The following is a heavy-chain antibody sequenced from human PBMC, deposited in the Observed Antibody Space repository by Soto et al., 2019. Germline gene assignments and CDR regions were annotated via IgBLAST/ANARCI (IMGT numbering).Heavy chain of an antibody. CDR1: GGSINRSYYY. CDR2: IFYSGST. Sequence: SETLSLTCTVSGGSINRSYYYWGCIRQTPGKGLEWIGSIFYSGSTYYNPSLKSRLTISVDTSKNQFSLKLSSVTAADTAVYYCARSYSGSYGGINNWFDPWGQGTLVTVSS. D-gene: IGHD1-26*01. CDR3: ARSYSGSYGGINNWFDP. V-gene: IGHV4-39*01. J-gene: IGHJ5*02.